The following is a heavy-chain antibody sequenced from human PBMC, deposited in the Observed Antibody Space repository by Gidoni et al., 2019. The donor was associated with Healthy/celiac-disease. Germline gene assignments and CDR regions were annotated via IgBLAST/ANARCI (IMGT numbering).Heavy chain of an antibody. J-gene: IGHJ4*02. Sequence: EVQLVESGGGLVKPGGSLRLSCAASGFTFSSDSMNWVRQAPGKGLEWVSSISSSSSYIYYADSVKGRFTISRDNAKNSLYLQMNSLRAEDTAVYYCARGGVFGVVIPPRFDYWGQGTLVTVSS. D-gene: IGHD3-3*01. CDR1: GFTFSSDS. CDR3: ARGGVFGVVIPPRFDY. CDR2: ISSSSSYI. V-gene: IGHV3-21*01.